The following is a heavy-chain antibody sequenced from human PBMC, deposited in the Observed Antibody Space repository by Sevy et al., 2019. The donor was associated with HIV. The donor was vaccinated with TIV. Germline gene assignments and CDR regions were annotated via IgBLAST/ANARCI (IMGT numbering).Heavy chain of an antibody. CDR1: GGSISSHY. J-gene: IGHJ3*02. CDR3: ARSRSSGSYYNYYDAFDI. CDR2: IYYSGST. D-gene: IGHD3-10*01. V-gene: IGHV4-59*11. Sequence: SETLSLTCTVSGGSISSHYWSWIRQPPGKGLEWIGYIYYSGSTNYNPYLKSRVTISVDTSKNQFSLKLSSVTAADTAVYFCARSRSSGSYYNYYDAFDIRGQGTMVTVSS.